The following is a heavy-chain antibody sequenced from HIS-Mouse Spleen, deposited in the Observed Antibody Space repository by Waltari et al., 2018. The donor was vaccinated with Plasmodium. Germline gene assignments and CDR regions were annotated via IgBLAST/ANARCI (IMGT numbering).Heavy chain of an antibody. J-gene: IGHJ4*02. CDR3: TTEYYYGSGSYSFDY. Sequence: EVQLVESGGGLVKPGGSLRLSCAASGFTFSNAGMSWVRQAPGKGLEWVGRIKSKTDGGTTDYAAPVKGRFTISRDDSKNTLYLQMNSLKTEDTAVYYCTTEYYYGSGSYSFDYWGQGTLVTVSS. CDR1: GFTFSNAG. V-gene: IGHV3-15*01. D-gene: IGHD3-10*01. CDR2: IKSKTDGGTT.